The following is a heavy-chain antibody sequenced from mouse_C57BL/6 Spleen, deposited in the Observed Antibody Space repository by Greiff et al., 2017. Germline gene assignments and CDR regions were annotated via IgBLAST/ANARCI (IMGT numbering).Heavy chain of an antibody. CDR1: GYTFTDYE. D-gene: IGHD2-4*01. Sequence: QVHVKQSGAELVRPGASVTLSCKASGYTFTDYEMHWVKQTPVHGLEWIGAIDPETGGTAYNQKFKGKAILTADKSSSTAYMELRSLTSEDSAVYYCTRGGLRVPYYAMDYWGQGTSVTVSS. CDR2: IDPETGGT. J-gene: IGHJ4*01. V-gene: IGHV1-15*01. CDR3: TRGGLRVPYYAMDY.